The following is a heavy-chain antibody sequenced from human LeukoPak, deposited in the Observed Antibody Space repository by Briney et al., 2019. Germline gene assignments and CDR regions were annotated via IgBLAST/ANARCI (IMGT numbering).Heavy chain of an antibody. Sequence: SGPTLVKPTQTLTLTCTFSGFSLSTSGVGVGWIRQPPGRALEWLALIYWDDDKRYSPSLKSRLTITKDTSKNQVVLTMTNMDPVDTATYFCAHRPAVAAVFHYWGQGILVTVSS. D-gene: IGHD6-19*01. J-gene: IGHJ4*02. CDR1: GFSLSTSGVG. CDR2: IYWDDDK. CDR3: AHRPAVAAVFHY. V-gene: IGHV2-5*02.